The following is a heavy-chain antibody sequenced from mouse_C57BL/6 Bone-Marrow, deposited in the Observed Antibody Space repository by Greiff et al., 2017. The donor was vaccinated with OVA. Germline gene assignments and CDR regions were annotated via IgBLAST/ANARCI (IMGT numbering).Heavy chain of an antibody. V-gene: IGHV5-6*01. CDR3: ARLSKDEFAY. CDR2: ISSGGSYT. Sequence: EVHLVESGGDLVKPGGSLKLSCAASGFTFSSYGMSWVRQTPDKRLEWVATISSGGSYTYYPDSVKGRFTISRDNAKNTLYLQMSSLKSEDTAMYYCARLSKDEFAYWGQGNLVTVSA. J-gene: IGHJ3*01. CDR1: GFTFSSYG.